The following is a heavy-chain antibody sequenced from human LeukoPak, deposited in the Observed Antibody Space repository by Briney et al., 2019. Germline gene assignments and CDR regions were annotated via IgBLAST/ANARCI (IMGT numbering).Heavy chain of an antibody. Sequence: SETLSLTCAVYGGSFSGYYWSWIRQPPGKRLEWIGEILHSGRTNYNPSLKSRVTISVDTSKKQFSLRLNSVTAADTGLYYCARREWGGGPSALGVWGQGTLVTVSS. CDR3: ARREWGGGPSALGV. CDR2: ILHSGRT. D-gene: IGHD4-23*01. CDR1: GGSFSGYY. V-gene: IGHV4-34*12. J-gene: IGHJ4*02.